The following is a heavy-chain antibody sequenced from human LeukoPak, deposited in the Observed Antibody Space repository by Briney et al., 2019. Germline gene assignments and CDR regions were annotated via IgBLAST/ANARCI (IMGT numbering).Heavy chain of an antibody. CDR3: ARAITIFGVVTRGYMDV. CDR2: MNPNSGNT. D-gene: IGHD3-3*01. Sequence: GASVKVSCKASGYTFTSYDINWVRQATGQGLEWMGWMNPNSGNTGYAQKFQGRVTITRNTSISTAYMELSSLRSEDTAVYYCARAITIFGVVTRGYMDVWGKGTTVTVS. CDR1: GYTFTSYD. J-gene: IGHJ6*03. V-gene: IGHV1-8*03.